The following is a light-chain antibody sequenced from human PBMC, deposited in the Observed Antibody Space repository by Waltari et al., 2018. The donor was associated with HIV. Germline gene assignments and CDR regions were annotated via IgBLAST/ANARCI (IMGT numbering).Light chain of an antibody. CDR2: NDN. V-gene: IGLV1-44*01. CDR1: RSNIGTNT. J-gene: IGLJ3*02. CDR3: AAWDDRLDGQGV. Sequence: QSVLTQPPSASGTPGQRVTIPCSGTRSNIGTNTVNWYQIIPGTAPKLLSYNDNQRPAAVHDRFSGPRSGTSASLAISGLQSEDEADYYCAAWDDRLDGQGVFGGGTTLTVL.